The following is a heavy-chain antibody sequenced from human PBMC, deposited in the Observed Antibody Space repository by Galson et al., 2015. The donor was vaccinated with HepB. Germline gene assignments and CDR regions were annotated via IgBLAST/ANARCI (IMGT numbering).Heavy chain of an antibody. CDR3: AKDNTDDVTGTGHFDY. J-gene: IGHJ4*02. D-gene: IGHD4-11*01. CDR1: GFTFDDYT. V-gene: IGHV3-43*01. CDR2: ISWDGGTT. Sequence: SLRLSCAAFGFTFDDYTMHWVRQPPGKGLEWVSLISWDGGTTYYADSVKGRFTISRDNNKKSLYLQMNSLRTEDTALYYCAKDNTDDVTGTGHFDYWGQGTLVTVSS.